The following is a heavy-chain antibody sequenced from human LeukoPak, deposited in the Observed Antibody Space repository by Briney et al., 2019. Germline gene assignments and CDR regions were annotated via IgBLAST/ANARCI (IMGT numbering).Heavy chain of an antibody. Sequence: SETLSLTCAVSGGSISSSNWWSWVRQPPGKGLEWIGEIYHSGSTNYNPSLKSRVTISVDKSKNQFSLKLSSVTAADTAVYYCARGGLGYCSGGSCYEMPMSYWGQGTLVTVSS. CDR1: GGSISSSNW. CDR2: IYHSGST. CDR3: ARGGLGYCSGGSCYEMPMSY. J-gene: IGHJ4*02. V-gene: IGHV4-4*02. D-gene: IGHD2-15*01.